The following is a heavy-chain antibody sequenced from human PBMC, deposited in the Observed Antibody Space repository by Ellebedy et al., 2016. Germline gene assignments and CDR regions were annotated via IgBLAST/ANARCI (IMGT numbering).Heavy chain of an antibody. CDR1: GFTFSSYG. D-gene: IGHD3-22*01. CDR2: IWYDGSNK. V-gene: IGHV3-33*06. Sequence: GGSLRLSXAASGFTFSSYGMHWVRQAPGKGLEWVAVIWYDGSNKYYADSVKGRFTISRDNSKNTLYLEMNSLRAEDTAVYYCAKDLYYYDSSGYYGLDHWGQGTLVTVSS. CDR3: AKDLYYYDSSGYYGLDH. J-gene: IGHJ4*02.